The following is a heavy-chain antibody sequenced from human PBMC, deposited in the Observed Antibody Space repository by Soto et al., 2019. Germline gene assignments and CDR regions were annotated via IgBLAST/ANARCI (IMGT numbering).Heavy chain of an antibody. CDR2: INPSGGGT. CDR3: ARRLGVPNTQPFWLCYFDY. Sequence: ASVKVSCKASGYNFIGQYIHWVRQAPGQGLEWMGIINPSGGGTTYAQKFQVRVFMTSDASTSTVYVELRSLTSEDTAIYFCARRLGVPNTQPFWLCYFDYWGQGTLVTVSS. CDR1: GYNFIGQY. J-gene: IGHJ4*02. V-gene: IGHV1-46*01. D-gene: IGHD3-3*01.